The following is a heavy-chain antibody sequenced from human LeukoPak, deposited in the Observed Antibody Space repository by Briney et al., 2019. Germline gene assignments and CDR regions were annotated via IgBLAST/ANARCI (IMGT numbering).Heavy chain of an antibody. CDR3: ARESSDWFSDAFDI. CDR1: GFTFSSYW. D-gene: IGHD6-19*01. V-gene: IGHV3-74*01. CDR2: INSDGNRT. J-gene: IGHJ3*02. Sequence: GGSLRLSCAASGFTFSSYWMHWVRQAPGKGLVWVSRINSDGNRTNYADFVKGRFTISRDNAKNTLYVQINSLRAEDTAVYYRARESSDWFSDAFDIWGQGTVVTVSS.